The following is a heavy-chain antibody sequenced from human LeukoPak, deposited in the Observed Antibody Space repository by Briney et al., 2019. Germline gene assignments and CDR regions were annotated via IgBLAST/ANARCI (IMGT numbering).Heavy chain of an antibody. D-gene: IGHD3-10*01. CDR2: ISSGGSTI. CDR1: GYTFSTYG. J-gene: IGHJ3*02. Sequence: PGGSLRLSCAASGYTFSTYGMNWVRQAPGKGLEWVSYISSGGSTIYYADSVKGRLTISRDNAKNSLYLQMNSLRAEDTAVYYCASDQKYFNAFDIWGQGTMVTVSS. CDR3: ASDQKYFNAFDI. V-gene: IGHV3-48*03.